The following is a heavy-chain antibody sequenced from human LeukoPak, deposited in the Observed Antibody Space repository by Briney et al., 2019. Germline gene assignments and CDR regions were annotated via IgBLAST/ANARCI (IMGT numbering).Heavy chain of an antibody. CDR2: IKEDGSEK. D-gene: IGHD2/OR15-2a*01. CDR3: ARGGGRHVEY. V-gene: IGHV3-7*03. CDR1: GFTFSDHY. Sequence: GGSLRLSCAASGFTFSDHYMDWVRQAPGKGLEWVANIKEDGSEKNYVDSVKGRFTISRDNAKNSLYLQMNSLRAEDTAVYYCARGGGRHVEYWGQGNLVTVSS. J-gene: IGHJ4*02.